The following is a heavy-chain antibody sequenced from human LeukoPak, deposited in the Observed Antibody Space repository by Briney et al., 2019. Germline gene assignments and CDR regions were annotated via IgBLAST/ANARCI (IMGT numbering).Heavy chain of an antibody. J-gene: IGHJ4*02. V-gene: IGHV4-39*07. CDR3: ARVDCSSTSCYPDY. CDR1: GGSISSSSYY. D-gene: IGHD2-2*01. CDR2: IYYSGST. Sequence: SETLSLTCTVSGGSISSSSYYWGWIRQPPGKGLEWIGSIYYSGSTYYNPSLKSRVTISVDRSKNQFSLKLSSVTAADTTVYYCARVDCSSTSCYPDYWGQGTLVTVSS.